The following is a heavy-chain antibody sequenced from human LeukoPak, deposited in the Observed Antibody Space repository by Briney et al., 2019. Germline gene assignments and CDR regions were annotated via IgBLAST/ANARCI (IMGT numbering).Heavy chain of an antibody. D-gene: IGHD3-10*01. CDR3: ARAVLLWFGEPGP. CDR2: ISAYNGNT. J-gene: IGHJ5*02. V-gene: IGHV1-18*04. CDR1: RYTLTTYV. Sequence: ASVKVSCKPSRYTLTTYVISSVRQAPGQGREWMGWISAYNGNTNYAQKLQGRVTLPTDTSTSTAYMGLRSRRSAGTAVYYCARAVLLWFGEPGPWGQGALVTVSS.